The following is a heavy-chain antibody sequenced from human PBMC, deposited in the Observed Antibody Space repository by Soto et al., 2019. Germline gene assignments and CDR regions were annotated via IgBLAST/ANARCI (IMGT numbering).Heavy chain of an antibody. D-gene: IGHD6-19*01. CDR2: IIPIFGTA. Sequence: SVKVSCKASGGTFSSYAISWVRQAPGQGLEWMGGIIPIFGTANYAQKFQGRVTITADESTSTAYMELSSLRSEDTAVYYCARYGADSSGWSDYYYYGMDVWGQGTKVTVSS. CDR1: GGTFSSYA. V-gene: IGHV1-69*13. J-gene: IGHJ6*02. CDR3: ARYGADSSGWSDYYYYGMDV.